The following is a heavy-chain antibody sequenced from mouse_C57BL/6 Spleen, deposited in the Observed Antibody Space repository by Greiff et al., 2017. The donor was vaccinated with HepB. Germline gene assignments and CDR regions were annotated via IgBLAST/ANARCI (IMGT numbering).Heavy chain of an antibody. CDR3: ARGDYSNWYFDV. V-gene: IGHV1-4*01. D-gene: IGHD2-5*01. CDR1: GYTFTSYT. CDR2: INPSSGYT. Sequence: QVHVKQSGAELARPGASVKMSCKASGYTFTSYTMHWVKQRPGQGLEWIGYINPSSGYTKYNQKFKDKATLTADKSSSTAYMQLSSLTSEDSAVYYCARGDYSNWYFDVWGTGTTVTVSS. J-gene: IGHJ1*03.